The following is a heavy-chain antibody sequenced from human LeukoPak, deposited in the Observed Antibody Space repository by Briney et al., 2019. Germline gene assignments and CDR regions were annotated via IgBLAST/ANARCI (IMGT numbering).Heavy chain of an antibody. CDR2: IYYSGST. CDR1: GGAISSSSYY. J-gene: IGHJ5*02. D-gene: IGHD1-26*01. CDR3: AGPQGGGGASNWFDP. Sequence: KPSETLSLTCTVSGGAISSSSYYWGWIRQPPGKGLEWIGNIYYSGSTYYNPSLKSRLTISVDTSKNQFSLNLTSVTAADTGVYYCAGPQGGGGASNWFDPWGQGTLVTVSS. V-gene: IGHV4-39*01.